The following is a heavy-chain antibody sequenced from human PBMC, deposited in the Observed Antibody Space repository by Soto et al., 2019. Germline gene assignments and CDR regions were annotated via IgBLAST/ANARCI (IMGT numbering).Heavy chain of an antibody. Sequence: EVQLVESGGGLVKPGGSLRLSCAASGFTFSSYSMNWVRQAPGKGLGWVSSISSSSSYIYYADSVKGRFTISRDNAKNSLYLQMNSLRAEDTAVYYCARDLLSGSNAFDIWGQGTMVTVSS. V-gene: IGHV3-21*01. CDR1: GFTFSSYS. D-gene: IGHD3-22*01. CDR3: ARDLLSGSNAFDI. J-gene: IGHJ3*02. CDR2: ISSSSSYI.